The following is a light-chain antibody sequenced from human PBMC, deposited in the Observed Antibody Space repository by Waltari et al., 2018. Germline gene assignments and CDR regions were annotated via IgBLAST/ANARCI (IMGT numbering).Light chain of an antibody. CDR1: QSISRH. J-gene: IGKJ3*01. Sequence: IQMTQSPSSLSASVGDRVTITCRASQSISRHLNWYQQKSGKAPKFLIHAASSLQSGVPSRFSGSGSGTDFTLTITSLQPEDFATYYCQQSYSTPFTFGPGTKVDVE. CDR2: AAS. V-gene: IGKV1-39*01. CDR3: QQSYSTPFT.